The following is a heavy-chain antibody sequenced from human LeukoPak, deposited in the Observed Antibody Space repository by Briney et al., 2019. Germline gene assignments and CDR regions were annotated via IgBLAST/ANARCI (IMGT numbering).Heavy chain of an antibody. CDR2: ISWNSGSI. CDR3: AKGGMATIFYYFGY. V-gene: IGHV3-9*01. CDR1: GFTFDDYV. D-gene: IGHD5-24*01. J-gene: IGHJ4*02. Sequence: PGGSLRLSCAASGFTFDDYVMHWVRQAPGKGLEWVSGISWNSGSIGYADSVKGRFTISRDNAKNSLYLQMNSLRAEDTALYYCAKGGMATIFYYFGYWGQGTLVTVSS.